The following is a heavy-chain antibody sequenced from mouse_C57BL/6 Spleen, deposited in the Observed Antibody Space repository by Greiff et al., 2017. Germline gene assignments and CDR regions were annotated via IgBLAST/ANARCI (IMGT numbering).Heavy chain of an antibody. CDR1: GYTFTSYW. V-gene: IGHV1-52*01. J-gene: IGHJ4*01. Sequence: QVQLQQPGAELVRPGSSVKLSCKASGYTFTSYWMHWVKQRPIQGLEWIGNIDPSDSETHYNQKFKDKATLTVDKSSSTAYMQLSSLTSEDSAVYYCASQTGGRDYAMDYWGQGTSVTVSS. CDR2: IDPSDSET. CDR3: ASQTGGRDYAMDY. D-gene: IGHD4-1*01.